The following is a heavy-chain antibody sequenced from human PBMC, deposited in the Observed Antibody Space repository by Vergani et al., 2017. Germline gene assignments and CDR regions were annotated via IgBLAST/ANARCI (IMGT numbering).Heavy chain of an antibody. V-gene: IGHV3-21*01. CDR2: ISSSSSYI. J-gene: IGHJ5*02. Sequence: EVQLVESGGGLVKPGGSLRLSCAASGFTFSSYSMNWVRQAPGKGLEWVSSISSSSSYIYYADSVKGRFTISRDNAKNSLYLQMNSLRAEDTAVYYCAKDLTTVTTNWFDPWGQGTLVTVSS. CDR3: AKDLTTVTTNWFDP. CDR1: GFTFSSYS. D-gene: IGHD4-17*01.